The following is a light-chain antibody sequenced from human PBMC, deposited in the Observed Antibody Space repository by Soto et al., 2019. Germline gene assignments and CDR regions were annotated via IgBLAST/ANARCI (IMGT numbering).Light chain of an antibody. CDR2: EVS. V-gene: IGLV2-14*01. CDR3: SSYTSSSTPYV. J-gene: IGLJ1*01. Sequence: QSVLTQPASVSGSPGQSITISCTGTSSDVGGYTYVSWYQQHPGKAPQLMIYEVSNRPSGVSNRFSGSKSGNTASLTISGLQAEDEADYYCSSYTSSSTPYVFGTGTQLTVL. CDR1: SSDVGGYTY.